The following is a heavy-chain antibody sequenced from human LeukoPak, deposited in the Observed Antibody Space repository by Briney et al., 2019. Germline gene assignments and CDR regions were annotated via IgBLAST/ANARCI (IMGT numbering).Heavy chain of an antibody. CDR3: ASNSGTAMARYLDY. J-gene: IGHJ4*02. CDR1: GFTFSSYS. CDR2: ISSSSSYI. D-gene: IGHD5-18*01. V-gene: IGHV3-21*01. Sequence: PGGSLRLSCAASGFTFSSYSMNWVRQAPGKGLEWVSSISSSSSYIYYADSVKGRYTISRDNAKNSLYLQMNSLRAEDTAVYYCASNSGTAMARYLDYWGQGTLVTVSS.